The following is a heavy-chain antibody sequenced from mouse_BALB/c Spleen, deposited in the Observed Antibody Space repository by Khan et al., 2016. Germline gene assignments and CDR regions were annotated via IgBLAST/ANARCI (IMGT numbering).Heavy chain of an antibody. J-gene: IGHJ3*01. D-gene: IGHD1-2*01. Sequence: EVQLVESGGGLVQPGGSLKLSCVASGFDFSRYWMSWVRQAPGKGLEWIGEINPDSSTIKYTPSLKDKFIISRDHAKNTLYLKRSKIRSDDRALYDCARLHYHGRFAYWGQGTLVTVSA. CDR3: ARLHYHGRFAY. V-gene: IGHV4-1*02. CDR1: GFDFSRYW. CDR2: INPDSSTI.